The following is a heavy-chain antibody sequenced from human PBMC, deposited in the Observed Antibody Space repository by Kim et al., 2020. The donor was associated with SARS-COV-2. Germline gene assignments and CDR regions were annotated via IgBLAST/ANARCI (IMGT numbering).Heavy chain of an antibody. CDR2: INTNTGNP. J-gene: IGHJ4*02. V-gene: IGHV7-4-1*02. D-gene: IGHD6-19*01. CDR3: ARDTRIAVAGTGTPVMAIGY. Sequence: ASVKVSCKASGYTFTSYAMNWVRQAPGQGLEWMGWINTNTGNPTYAQGFTGRFVFSLDTSVSTAYLQISSLKAEDTAVYYCARDTRIAVAGTGTPVMAIGYWGQGTLVTVSS. CDR1: GYTFTSYA.